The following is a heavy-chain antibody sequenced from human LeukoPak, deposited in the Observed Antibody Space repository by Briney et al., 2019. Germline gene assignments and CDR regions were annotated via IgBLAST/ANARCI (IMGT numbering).Heavy chain of an antibody. CDR1: GYTLTELS. CDR2: FDPEDGET. CDR3: AINAYCSSNSCWGNYYYYYMDV. J-gene: IGHJ6*03. D-gene: IGHD2-2*01. Sequence: ASVKVSCKVSGYTLTELSMHWVRQAPGKCLEWMGGFDPEDGETIYAQKFQGRVTLTEDTSTDTAYMELSSLRSADTAMYYCAINAYCSSNSCWGNYYYYYMDVWGKGTTVTVSS. V-gene: IGHV1-24*01.